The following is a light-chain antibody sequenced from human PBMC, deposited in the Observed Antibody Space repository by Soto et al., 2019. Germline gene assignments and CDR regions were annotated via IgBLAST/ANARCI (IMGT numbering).Light chain of an antibody. CDR3: QQSYSSPET. CDR1: QSISNY. J-gene: IGKJ1*01. Sequence: DIQMTQSPSSLSASVGDRVTISCLASQSISNYLNWYQQKPGKAPKLLIYASFTLQSGVPSRFSGSGSGTDFTLTISSLQPEDFGTYYCQQSYSSPETFGQGTKVEI. CDR2: ASF. V-gene: IGKV1-39*01.